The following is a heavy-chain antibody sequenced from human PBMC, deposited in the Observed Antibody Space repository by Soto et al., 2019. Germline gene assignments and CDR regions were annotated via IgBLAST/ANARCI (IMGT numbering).Heavy chain of an antibody. CDR2: IGRSGDSK. Sequence: EVQLLESGGGLVQPGGSLRLSCEASGFTFSKYAMTWVRQVPEKGLEWVSGIGRSGDSKYYADSLKGRFSIFRDNSKNTLYLHMKSLRAEDTATDYCAKAEFIYGMGWQYYYMDVWGKGTTATVSS. CDR3: AKAEFIYGMGWQYYYMDV. V-gene: IGHV3-23*01. CDR1: GFTFSKYA. J-gene: IGHJ6*03. D-gene: IGHD3-10*01.